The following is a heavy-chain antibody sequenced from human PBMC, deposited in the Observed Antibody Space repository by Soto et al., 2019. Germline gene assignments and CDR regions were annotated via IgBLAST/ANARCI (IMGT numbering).Heavy chain of an antibody. CDR3: VGGGLAYFDY. D-gene: IGHD2-21*01. V-gene: IGHV3-48*03. CDR1: GFSFSIFE. J-gene: IGHJ4*02. Sequence: LRLSCAASGFSFSIFEMNWVRQLPGKGLEWLSYITGGGHTYYADSVKGRFTISRDNAKNSLFLQMTSLRVEDTAVYFCVGGGLAYFDYWGQGALVTV. CDR2: ITGGGHT.